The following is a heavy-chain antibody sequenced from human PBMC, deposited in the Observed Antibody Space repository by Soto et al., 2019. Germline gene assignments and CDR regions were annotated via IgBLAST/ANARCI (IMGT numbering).Heavy chain of an antibody. CDR1: GYIFTSYA. D-gene: IGHD6-13*01. J-gene: IGHJ4*02. V-gene: IGHV1-3*01. Sequence: GASVKVSCKASGYIFTSYAMHWVRQAPGQRLEWMGWINAGNGYTKYSQKFQGRVTIARDTSASTAYMELNSLRSEDTAVYYCARLLTSSWSYSGFDCWGQGTLVTVSS. CDR3: ARLLTSSWSYSGFDC. CDR2: INAGNGYT.